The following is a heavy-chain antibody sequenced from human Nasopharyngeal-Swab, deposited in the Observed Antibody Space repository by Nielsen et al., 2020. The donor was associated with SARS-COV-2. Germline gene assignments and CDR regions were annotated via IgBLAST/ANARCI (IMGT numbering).Heavy chain of an antibody. CDR3: ARSMPSRYYYYGMDV. D-gene: IGHD2-2*01. CDR1: GYSFTSYW. CDR2: IYPGDSDT. Sequence: GASLKISCKGSGYSFTSYWIGWVRQMPGKGLEWMGIIYPGDSDTRYSQSFQGQVTISADKSISTAYLQWSSLKASDTAMYYCARSMPSRYYYYGMDVWGQGTTVTVSS. V-gene: IGHV5-51*01. J-gene: IGHJ6*02.